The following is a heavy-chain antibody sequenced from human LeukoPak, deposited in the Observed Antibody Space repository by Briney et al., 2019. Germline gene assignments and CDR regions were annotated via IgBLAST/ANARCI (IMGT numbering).Heavy chain of an antibody. CDR3: ARETVSSGFYDAFDI. Sequence: PSETLSLTCTVSGGSISSGDYYWSWIRQPPGKGLEWIGYIYYSGSTYYNPSLKSRVTISVDTSKNQFSLKLSSVTAADTAVYYCARETVSSGFYDAFDIWGQGTMVTVSS. V-gene: IGHV4-30-4*01. CDR1: GGSISSGDYY. CDR2: IYYSGST. D-gene: IGHD3-22*01. J-gene: IGHJ3*02.